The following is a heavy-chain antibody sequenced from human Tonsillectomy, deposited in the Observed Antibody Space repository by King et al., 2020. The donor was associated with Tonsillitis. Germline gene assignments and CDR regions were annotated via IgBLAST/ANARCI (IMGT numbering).Heavy chain of an antibody. CDR2: IYGRGGT. J-gene: IGHJ4*02. D-gene: IGHD5-18*01. CDR1: GGSISSYY. CDR3: ARQGRYSYGDLDY. V-gene: IGHV4-59*08. Sequence: QLQESGPGLVKPSETLSLTCTVSGGSISSYYWSWIRQPPGKGLEWIGDIYGRGGTNYNPSLKSRVTMSMDTSKNQFSLKLSSVTAADTALYYCARQGRYSYGDLDYWGQGTLVTVSS.